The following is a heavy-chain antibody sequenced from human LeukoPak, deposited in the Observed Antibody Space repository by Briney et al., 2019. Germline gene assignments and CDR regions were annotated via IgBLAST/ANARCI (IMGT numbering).Heavy chain of an antibody. D-gene: IGHD4-23*01. V-gene: IGHV1-69*04. J-gene: IGHJ2*01. Sequence: ASVKVSCKASGGTFNSYAISWVRQAPGQGLEWMGRIIPILGIANYAQKFQGRVTITADKSTSTAYMELSSLRSEDTAVYYCARDGGDYGGNSPMDLWGRGTLVTVSS. CDR3: ARDGGDYGGNSPMDL. CDR2: IIPILGIA. CDR1: GGTFNSYA.